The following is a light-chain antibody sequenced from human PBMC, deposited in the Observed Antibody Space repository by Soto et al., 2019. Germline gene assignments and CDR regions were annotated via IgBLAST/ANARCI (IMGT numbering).Light chain of an antibody. J-gene: IGKJ3*01. V-gene: IGKV1-9*01. CDR1: QGISSY. CDR3: QQLNSYRFT. CDR2: AAS. Sequence: IQLTQSPSSLSASVGDRVTITCRASQGISSYLAWYQQKPGKAPKLLIYAASTLQSGVPSRFSGSGSGTDFTLTFSSLQPEDFATYYCQQLNSYRFTFGPGTKVDIK.